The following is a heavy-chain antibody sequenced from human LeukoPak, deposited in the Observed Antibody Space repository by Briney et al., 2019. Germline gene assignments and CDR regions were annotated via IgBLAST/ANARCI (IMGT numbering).Heavy chain of an antibody. Sequence: GGSLKISCKGSGSSFTTYWIGWVRQMPGKGLEWMGVIYPGDSDTSYSPSFQGQVTISADKSTSTAYLQCSSLKASDTAMYYCARPPTTMTKLAFDIWGQGTMVTVSS. V-gene: IGHV5-51*01. D-gene: IGHD4-17*01. J-gene: IGHJ3*02. CDR3: ARPPTTMTKLAFDI. CDR2: IYPGDSDT. CDR1: GSSFTTYW.